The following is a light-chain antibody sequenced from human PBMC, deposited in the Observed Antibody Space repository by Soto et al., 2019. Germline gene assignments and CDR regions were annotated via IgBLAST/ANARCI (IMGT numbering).Light chain of an antibody. Sequence: EIVLTQSPGTLSLSPGERATLSCRASQSVSTNYLAWYQQKPGQAPRLLIYGATRRATGIPDRFSGSGSGTVFILTISGLEPEFVALYFCQQYGSSPYTFAQGTKLDIK. J-gene: IGKJ2*01. CDR1: QSVSTNY. CDR2: GAT. CDR3: QQYGSSPYT. V-gene: IGKV3-20*01.